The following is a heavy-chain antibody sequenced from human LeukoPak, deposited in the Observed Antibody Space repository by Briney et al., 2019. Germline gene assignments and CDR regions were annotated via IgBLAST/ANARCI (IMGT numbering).Heavy chain of an antibody. J-gene: IGHJ5*02. D-gene: IGHD2-2*01. CDR1: GGTFSSYA. CDR2: IIPIFGTA. V-gene: IGHV1-69*05. CDR3: ARGIVVVPAAINWFDP. Sequence: ASVKVSFKASGGTFSSYAISWVRQAPGQGLEWMGGIIPIFGTANYAQKFQGRVTMTRNTSISTAYMELSSLRSEDTAVYYCARGIVVVPAAINWFDPWGQGTLDTVSS.